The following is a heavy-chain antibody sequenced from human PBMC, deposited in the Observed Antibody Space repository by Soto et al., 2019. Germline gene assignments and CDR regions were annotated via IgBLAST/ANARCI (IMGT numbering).Heavy chain of an antibody. V-gene: IGHV1-69*13. D-gene: IGHD2-15*01. Sequence: SVKVSCTASGGTFSSYAISWVRQAPGQGLEWMGGIIPIFGTANYAQKFQGRVTITADESTSTAYMELSSLRSEDTAVYYCSGAYCSGGSCYSSGLFDYWGQGTLVTAPQ. CDR1: GGTFSSYA. J-gene: IGHJ4*02. CDR3: SGAYCSGGSCYSSGLFDY. CDR2: IIPIFGTA.